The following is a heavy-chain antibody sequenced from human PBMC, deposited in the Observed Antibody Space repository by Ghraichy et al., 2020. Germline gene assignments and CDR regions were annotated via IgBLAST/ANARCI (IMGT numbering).Heavy chain of an antibody. D-gene: IGHD4-11*01. V-gene: IGHV5-51*01. CDR1: GLNFSNSW. CDR3: AKQMDDYIGWFDP. Sequence: GESLNISCKASGLNFSNSWIAWVRQRPGKGLEWMGLIWPDDSDTRYSPSFQGRVSISADKTINTAYLQWNRLRSSDTAMYYCAKQMDDYIGWFDPWGQGTLVTVSS. J-gene: IGHJ5*02. CDR2: IWPDDSDT.